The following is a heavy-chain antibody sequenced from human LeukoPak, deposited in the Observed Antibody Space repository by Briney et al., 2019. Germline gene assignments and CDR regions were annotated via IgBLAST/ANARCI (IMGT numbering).Heavy chain of an antibody. V-gene: IGHV4-59*01. CDR1: GGSISSYY. J-gene: IGHJ6*03. CDR2: IYYSGST. D-gene: IGHD2-2*03. CDR3: ARVDIVVVPATITYYYYMDV. Sequence: KPSETLSLTCTVSGGSISSYYWSWIRQPPGKGLEWIGYIYYSGSTNYNPSLKSRVTISGDTSKNQFSLKLSSVTAADTAVYYCARVDIVVVPATITYYYYMDVWGKGTTVTVSS.